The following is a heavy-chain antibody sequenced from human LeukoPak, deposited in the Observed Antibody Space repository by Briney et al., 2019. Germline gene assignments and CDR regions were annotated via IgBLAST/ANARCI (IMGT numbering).Heavy chain of an antibody. J-gene: IGHJ4*02. D-gene: IGHD3-22*01. V-gene: IGHV3-11*01. CDR2: ISSSGSTI. CDR3: ATNRRAYYYDSSGYLLYFDY. CDR1: GFTINDYY. Sequence: GGSLRLSCSTSGFTINDYYMSWIRQAPGKGLEWVSYISSSGSTIYYADSVKGRFTISRDNAKNSLYLQMNSLRAEDTAVYYCATNRRAYYYDSSGYLLYFDYWGQGTLVTVSS.